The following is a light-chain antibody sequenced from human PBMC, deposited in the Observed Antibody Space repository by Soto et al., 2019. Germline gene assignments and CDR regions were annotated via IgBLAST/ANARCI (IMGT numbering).Light chain of an antibody. V-gene: IGKV3D-15*01. Sequence: EIVMTQSPATLSVSPGDGATLSCRASQSVDSNLAWYQQKPGQTPRLLMYGASTRPTGIPARFSGSGSGTEFTLTISILQSEDSAVYYCQQYNDWPLTFGGGTKVEIK. J-gene: IGKJ4*01. CDR3: QQYNDWPLT. CDR1: QSVDSN. CDR2: GAS.